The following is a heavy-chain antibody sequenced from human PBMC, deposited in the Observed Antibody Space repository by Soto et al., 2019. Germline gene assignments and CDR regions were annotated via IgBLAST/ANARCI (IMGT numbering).Heavy chain of an antibody. V-gene: IGHV3-30*18. CDR3: VKDIYKGSAGTLLDY. CDR2: ISYDENIK. CDR1: GFTFSSYS. J-gene: IGHJ4*02. Sequence: GGSLRLSCAASGFTFSSYSMNWVRQAPGKGLEWVAVISYDENIKKYADSVKGRFTISRDNSRNTLYLEMDSLRVEDTAVYYCVKDIYKGSAGTLLDYWGQGTLVTVSS. D-gene: IGHD6-13*01.